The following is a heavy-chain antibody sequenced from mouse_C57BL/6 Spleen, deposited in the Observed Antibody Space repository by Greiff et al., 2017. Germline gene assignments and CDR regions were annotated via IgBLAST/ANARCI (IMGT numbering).Heavy chain of an antibody. D-gene: IGHD1-1*02. CDR1: GFTFSSYG. J-gene: IGHJ2*01. CDR3: ARPCGNYFAY. CDR2: ISSGGSYT. V-gene: IGHV5-6*01. Sequence: EVMLVESGGDLVKPGGSLKLSCAASGFTFSSYGMSWVRQTPDKRLEWVATISSGGSYTYYPDSVKGRFTISRDNAKNTLYLQMSSLKSEDAAMYYCARPCGNYFAYWGQGTTLTVSS.